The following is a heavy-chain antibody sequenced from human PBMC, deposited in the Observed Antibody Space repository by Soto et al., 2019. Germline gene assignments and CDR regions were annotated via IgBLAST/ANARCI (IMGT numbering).Heavy chain of an antibody. CDR3: AKGGVGSTSNTFDI. V-gene: IGHV3-30*18. Sequence: GGSLRLSCAASGFTFRSYGMHWVRQAPGKGLEWVTVISYDGSNKYYADSVKGRFTISRDNSKNTLYLQMHSLRPEDTALYYCAKGGVGSTSNTFDIWGQGTMVTVSS. CDR2: ISYDGSNK. J-gene: IGHJ3*02. CDR1: GFTFRSYG. D-gene: IGHD1-26*01.